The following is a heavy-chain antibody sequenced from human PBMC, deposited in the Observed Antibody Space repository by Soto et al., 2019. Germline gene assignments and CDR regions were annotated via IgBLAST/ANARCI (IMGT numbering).Heavy chain of an antibody. CDR2: INAGHGTT. J-gene: IGHJ4*02. CDR3: ARSPYSGSYYGPYDY. V-gene: IGHV1-3*01. CDR1: GYTFTHYA. Sequence: QVQLVQSGPEVKKPGASVEVSCKTSGYTFTHYAIHWVRQAPGQSLEWMGRINAGHGTTQYSPKFQGRASITRDTSATTASMELNNLRYEDTAVYFCARSPYSGSYYGPYDYWGQGTLVTVSS. D-gene: IGHD1-26*01.